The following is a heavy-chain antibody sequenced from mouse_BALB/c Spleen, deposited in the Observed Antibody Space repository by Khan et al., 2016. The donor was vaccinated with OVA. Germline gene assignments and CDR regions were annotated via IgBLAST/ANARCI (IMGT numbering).Heavy chain of an antibody. CDR2: INTETGEP. J-gene: IGHJ1*01. CDR1: GYTFTDYS. CDR3: AVRKRWYFDV. V-gene: IGHV9-2-1*01. Sequence: QIQLVQSGPELKKPGETVKISCKASGYTFTDYSMHWVKQAPGKGLKWMGWINTETGEPTYADDFKGRFAFSLETSASTAYLQINILKNEDTATYCCAVRKRWYFDVWGAGTTVTVSA.